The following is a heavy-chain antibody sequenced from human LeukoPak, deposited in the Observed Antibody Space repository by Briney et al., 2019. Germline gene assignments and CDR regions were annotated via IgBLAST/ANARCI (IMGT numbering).Heavy chain of an antibody. Sequence: GESLKISCQGSGYSFTSNWIGWVRQMPGKGLEWMGIIYPVDSETRYSPSFEGQVTISADKSISTAYLQWSSLKASDTAMYYCARGQTYYYDSSGYPPAFDIWGQGTIVTVSS. CDR2: IYPVDSET. CDR3: ARGQTYYYDSSGYPPAFDI. D-gene: IGHD3-22*01. CDR1: GYSFTSNW. V-gene: IGHV5-51*01. J-gene: IGHJ3*02.